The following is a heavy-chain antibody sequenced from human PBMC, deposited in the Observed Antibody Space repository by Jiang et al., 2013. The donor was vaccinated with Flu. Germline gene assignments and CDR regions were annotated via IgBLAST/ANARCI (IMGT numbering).Heavy chain of an antibody. J-gene: IGHJ4*02. CDR2: VTLKIGET. D-gene: IGHD1-14*01. V-gene: IGHV1-2*02. CDR3: ARARPPKPLDY. CDR1: AYTFSDYL. Sequence: AEVKKPGASVKVSCKASAYTFSDYLMHWVRQAPGQGLEWMGCVTLKIGETRYAEKFQGRVTMTRDTSINTAYMELNRLTSDDTAVYYCARARPPKPLDYWGQGTLVTVSS.